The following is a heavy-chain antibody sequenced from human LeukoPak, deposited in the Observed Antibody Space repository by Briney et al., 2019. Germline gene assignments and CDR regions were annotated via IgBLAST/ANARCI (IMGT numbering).Heavy chain of an antibody. D-gene: IGHD1-26*01. J-gene: IGHJ5*02. V-gene: IGHV4-4*07. CDR1: GGSISSYY. CDR3: ARDLAGATPYNWFDP. CDR2: IYTSGST. Sequence: SETLSLTCTVSGGSISSYYWSWIRQPAGKGLEWIGRIYTSGSTNYNPSLKSRVTMSVDTSKNLFSLKLSSVTAADTAVYYCARDLAGATPYNWFDPWGQGTLVTVSS.